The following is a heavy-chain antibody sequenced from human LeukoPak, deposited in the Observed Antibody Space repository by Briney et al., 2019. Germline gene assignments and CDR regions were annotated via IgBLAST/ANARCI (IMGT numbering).Heavy chain of an antibody. Sequence: GRSLRLSCAASGFTFSSYGMHWVRQAPSKGLEWVAVIWYDGSNKYYADSVKGRFTLSRDNSKNTLYLQMDSPTTEDTAVYYCARETNDYSNYDHFAYWGQGTLVSVSS. CDR2: IWYDGSNK. J-gene: IGHJ4*02. CDR1: GFTFSSYG. CDR3: ARETNDYSNYDHFAY. V-gene: IGHV3-33*01. D-gene: IGHD4-11*01.